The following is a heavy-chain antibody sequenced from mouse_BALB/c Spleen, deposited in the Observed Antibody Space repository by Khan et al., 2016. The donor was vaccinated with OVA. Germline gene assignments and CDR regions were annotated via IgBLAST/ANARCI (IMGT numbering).Heavy chain of an antibody. V-gene: IGHV3-2*02. J-gene: IGHJ2*01. CDR2: ISYSGST. Sequence: EVQLQESGPGLVKPSQSLSLTCTVTGYSITSGYGWNWIRQFPGNKLEWMGYISYSGSTNYNPSLKCRISITRYTSKNQFFLQLNSVTTEDTATYYCARTARIKYWGQGTTLTVSS. CDR3: ARTARIKY. CDR1: GYSITSGYG. D-gene: IGHD1-2*01.